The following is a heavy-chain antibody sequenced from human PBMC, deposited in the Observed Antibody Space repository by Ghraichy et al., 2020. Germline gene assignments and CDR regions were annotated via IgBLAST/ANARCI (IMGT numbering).Heavy chain of an antibody. CDR3: ARDRSDRYYFDY. D-gene: IGHD1-14*01. CDR2: ISYDGSNK. J-gene: IGHJ4*02. Sequence: GGSLRLSCAASGFTFSSYAMHWVRQAPGKGLEWVAVISYDGSNKYYADSVKGRFTISRDNSKNTLYLQMNSLRAEDTAVYYCARDRSDRYYFDYWGQGTLVTVSS. CDR1: GFTFSSYA. V-gene: IGHV3-30-3*01.